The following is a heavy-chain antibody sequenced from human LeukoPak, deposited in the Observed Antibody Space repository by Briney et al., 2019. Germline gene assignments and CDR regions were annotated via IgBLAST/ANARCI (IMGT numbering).Heavy chain of an antibody. CDR2: IYYSGST. V-gene: IGHV4-31*03. CDR1: GGSINSGGYY. D-gene: IGHD2-2*01. J-gene: IGHJ6*03. Sequence: SETLSLTCTVSGGSINSGGYYWSWIRQHPGKGLEWIGYIYYSGSTYYNPSLKSRVTISVDTSKNQFSLKLSSVTAADTAVYYCARGKVVVVPAAMADYYYMDVWGKGTTVTVSS. CDR3: ARGKVVVVPAAMADYYYMDV.